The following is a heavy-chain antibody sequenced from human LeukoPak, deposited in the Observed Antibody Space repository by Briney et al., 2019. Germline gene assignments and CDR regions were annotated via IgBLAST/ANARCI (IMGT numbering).Heavy chain of an antibody. V-gene: IGHV4-59*05. Sequence: MASETLSLTFTVSGGSISSYYWSWIRQPPGKGLEWIGSIYYSGSTYYNPSLKSRVTISVDTSKNQFSLKLSSVTAADTAVYYCASSSGWLFDYWGQGTLVTVSS. J-gene: IGHJ4*02. CDR1: GGSISSYY. CDR2: IYYSGST. D-gene: IGHD6-19*01. CDR3: ASSSGWLFDY.